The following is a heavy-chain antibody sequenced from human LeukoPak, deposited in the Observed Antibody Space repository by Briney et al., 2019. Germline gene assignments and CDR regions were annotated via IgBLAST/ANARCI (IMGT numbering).Heavy chain of an antibody. CDR1: GFTFSTYA. J-gene: IGHJ4*02. D-gene: IGHD5-24*01. CDR3: ARGPGYNPYYFDY. CDR2: ISGSGGTT. V-gene: IGHV3-23*01. Sequence: AGGSLRLSCAASGFTFSTYAMSWVRQAPGKGLEWVSVISGSGGTTYYADSVKGRFTISRDNSKNTLYLQMNSLRAEDTAVYYCARGPGYNPYYFDYWGQGTLVTVSS.